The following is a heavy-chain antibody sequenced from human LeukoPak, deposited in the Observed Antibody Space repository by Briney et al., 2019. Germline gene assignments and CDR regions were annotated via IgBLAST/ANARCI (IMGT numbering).Heavy chain of an antibody. J-gene: IGHJ4*01. CDR3: ARDSCRGDCYPFDY. CDR1: GFTFSSYG. D-gene: IGHD2-21*02. V-gene: IGHV3-33*01. CDR2: IWYDGNNK. Sequence: GGSQRLSCAASGFTFSSYGMHWVRQAPGKGLEWVAGIWYDGNNKYYTDSVKGRFAISRDNSKNTLYVQMNSLRAEDTAVYYCARDSCRGDCYPFDYWGHGTLVSVSS.